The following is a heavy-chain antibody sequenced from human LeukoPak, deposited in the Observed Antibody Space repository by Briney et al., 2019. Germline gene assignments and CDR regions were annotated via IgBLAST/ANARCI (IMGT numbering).Heavy chain of an antibody. V-gene: IGHV3-33*01. Sequence: GGSLRLSCAASGFTFSSYGMHWVRQAPGKGLEWVAVIWYDGSNKYYADSVKGRFTISRDNSKNTLYLQMNSLKVEDTAVYYCARDHNGPYTFDYWGQGTLVTVSS. J-gene: IGHJ4*02. CDR3: ARDHNGPYTFDY. CDR2: IWYDGSNK. CDR1: GFTFSSYG. D-gene: IGHD2-2*02.